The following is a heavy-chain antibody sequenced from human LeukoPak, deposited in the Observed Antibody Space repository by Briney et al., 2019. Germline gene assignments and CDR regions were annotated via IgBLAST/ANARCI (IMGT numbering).Heavy chain of an antibody. J-gene: IGHJ6*03. Sequence: ASVKVSXKASGGTFSNYGISWVRQAPGQGLEWMGGIIPMFGAVYYAQKFRGRVTITTDESTSTVYMELSSLRSEDTAVYYCASGGGSGGVIMGNYMAVWGKGTTVTVSS. V-gene: IGHV1-69*05. CDR2: IIPMFGAV. CDR1: GGTFSNYG. D-gene: IGHD3-10*01. CDR3: ASGGGSGGVIMGNYMAV.